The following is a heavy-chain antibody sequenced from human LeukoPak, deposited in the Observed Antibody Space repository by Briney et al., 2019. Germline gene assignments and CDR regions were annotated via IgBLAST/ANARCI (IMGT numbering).Heavy chain of an antibody. V-gene: IGHV5-51*01. CDR1: GYSFTSYW. CDR3: ARLSDYDILTGYATYYFDY. J-gene: IGHJ4*02. CDR2: IYPGDSDT. Sequence: GESLKISCKGSGYSFTSYWIGWVRQMPGKGLEWMGIIYPGDSDTRYSPSFQGQVTISADKSISTAYLQWSSLKASDTAMYYCARLSDYDILTGYATYYFDYWGQGTLVTVSS. D-gene: IGHD3-9*01.